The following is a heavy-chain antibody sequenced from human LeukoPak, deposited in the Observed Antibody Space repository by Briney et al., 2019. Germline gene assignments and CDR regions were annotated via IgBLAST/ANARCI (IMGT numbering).Heavy chain of an antibody. Sequence: PGGSLTLSCAASGFTFSSYAMSWVRQAPGKGLEWVSGISGSGGTTSYADSVKGRFTISRDNSENTLYLQMSSLRAEDTALYYCAKDRTFGITGTLVDGWGQGTLVTVSS. CDR1: GFTFSSYA. CDR2: ISGSGGTT. CDR3: AKDRTFGITGTLVDG. J-gene: IGHJ4*02. V-gene: IGHV3-23*01. D-gene: IGHD1-20*01.